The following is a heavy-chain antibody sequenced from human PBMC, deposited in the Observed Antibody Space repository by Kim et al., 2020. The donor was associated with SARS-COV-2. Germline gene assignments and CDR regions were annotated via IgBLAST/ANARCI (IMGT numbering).Heavy chain of an antibody. V-gene: IGHV3-66*01. CDR2: IYPDGNT. D-gene: IGHD1-20*01. CDR3: ARVPLSHVNNPLAAYDL. Sequence: GGSLRLSCAASGFTVSSNYMTWVRQAPGKGLEWLSVIYPDGNTYHADSVKGRFTISRDNSKNMVYFQMNTLRAEDTAVYYCARVPLSHVNNPLAAYDLWGQGTMVTVSS. J-gene: IGHJ3*01. CDR1: GFTVSSNY.